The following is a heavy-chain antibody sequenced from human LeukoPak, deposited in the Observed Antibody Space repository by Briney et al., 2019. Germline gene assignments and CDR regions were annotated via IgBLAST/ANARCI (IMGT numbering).Heavy chain of an antibody. CDR2: ISSSSSTI. Sequence: GRSLRLSCAASGFTFSSYSMNWVRQAPGKGLEWVSYISSSSSTIYYADSVKGRFTISRDNAKNSLYLQMNSLRAEDTAVYYCAVEWGVSQQLVLGWGQGTLVTVSS. V-gene: IGHV3-48*01. J-gene: IGHJ4*02. D-gene: IGHD6-13*01. CDR3: AVEWGVSQQLVLG. CDR1: GFTFSSYS.